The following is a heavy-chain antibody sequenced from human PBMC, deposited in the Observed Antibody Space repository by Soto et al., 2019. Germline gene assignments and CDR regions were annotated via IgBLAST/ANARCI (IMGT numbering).Heavy chain of an antibody. V-gene: IGHV1-3*01. CDR3: ARDEMAVAGNILNY. J-gene: IGHJ4*02. CDR1: GYTFTSYA. Sequence: GASVKVSCKASGYTFTSYAMHWVRQAPGQRLEWMGWINAGNGNTKYSQKFQGRVTITRDTSASTAYMELSSLRSEDTAVYYCARDEMAVAGNILNYWGQGTLVTVSS. CDR2: INAGNGNT. D-gene: IGHD6-19*01.